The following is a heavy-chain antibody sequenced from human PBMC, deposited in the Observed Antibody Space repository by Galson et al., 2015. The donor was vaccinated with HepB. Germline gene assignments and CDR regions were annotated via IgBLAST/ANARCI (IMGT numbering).Heavy chain of an antibody. J-gene: IGHJ6*03. D-gene: IGHD2-2*02. CDR2: INPNSGGT. Sequence: SVTVSCKASGYTFTGYYMHWVRQAPGQGLEWMGWINPNSGGTNYAQKFQGRVTMTRDTSISTAYMELSRLRSDDTAVYYCARDYLGRVGYQLLYGGYYYYYTDVWGKGTTVTVSS. CDR1: GYTFTGYY. V-gene: IGHV1-2*02. CDR3: ARDYLGRVGYQLLYGGYYYYYTDV.